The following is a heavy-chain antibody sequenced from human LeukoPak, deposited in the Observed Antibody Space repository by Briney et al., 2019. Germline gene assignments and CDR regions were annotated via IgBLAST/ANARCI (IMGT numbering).Heavy chain of an antibody. V-gene: IGHV4-4*01. D-gene: IGHD2-21*02. J-gene: IGHJ3*02. CDR3: TRCARYCGSGCYPDAFDI. Sequence: PSETLSLTCAVSGGSISSSNWWSWVRQPPGKGLEWIGEIYHSGSTNYNPSLKSRVTISVDKSKNQFSLKLSSVTAADTAVYCCTRCARYCGSGCYPDAFDIWGQGTMVTVSS. CDR1: GGSISSSNW. CDR2: IYHSGST.